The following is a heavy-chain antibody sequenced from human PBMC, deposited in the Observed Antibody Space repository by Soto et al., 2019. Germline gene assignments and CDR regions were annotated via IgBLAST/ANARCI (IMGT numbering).Heavy chain of an antibody. CDR3: AKDTYYHDSSGYYVFDY. Sequence: GGSLRLSCAASGFSFSSYGMHWVRQTPGKGLEWVAGISYDGSNKYYVDSMKGRLTISRDNSKNTLDLQTNSLRAEDTAVYYCAKDTYYHDSSGYYVFDYWGPGTLVTVSS. V-gene: IGHV3-30*18. J-gene: IGHJ4*02. CDR2: ISYDGSNK. D-gene: IGHD3-22*01. CDR1: GFSFSSYG.